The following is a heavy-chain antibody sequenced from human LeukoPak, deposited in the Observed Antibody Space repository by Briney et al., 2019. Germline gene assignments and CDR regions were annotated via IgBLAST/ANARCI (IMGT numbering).Heavy chain of an antibody. CDR1: GGSFSGYY. V-gene: IGHV4-34*01. CDR3: ARTRGAAAGTDSFDY. J-gene: IGHJ4*02. Sequence: SETLSLTCAVYGGSFSGYYWSWIRQPPGEGLEWIGEINHSGSTNYNPSLKSRVTISVDTSKNQFSLKLSSVTAAETAVYYCARTRGAAAGTDSFDYWGQGTLVTVSS. D-gene: IGHD6-13*01. CDR2: INHSGST.